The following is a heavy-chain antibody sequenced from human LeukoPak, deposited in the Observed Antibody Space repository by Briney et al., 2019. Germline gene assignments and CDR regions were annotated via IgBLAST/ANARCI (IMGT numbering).Heavy chain of an antibody. CDR3: AREVYDRSGYYGDS. Sequence: SETLSLTCTVSGYSISTGYYWGWIRQPPGKGLEWIGSIYHSGSTYYNPSLKSRVTISVDTSKNQFSLKLSSVTAADTAVYYCAREVYDRSGYYGDSWGQGTLVTVSS. CDR2: IYHSGST. J-gene: IGHJ4*02. CDR1: GYSISTGYY. D-gene: IGHD3-22*01. V-gene: IGHV4-38-2*02.